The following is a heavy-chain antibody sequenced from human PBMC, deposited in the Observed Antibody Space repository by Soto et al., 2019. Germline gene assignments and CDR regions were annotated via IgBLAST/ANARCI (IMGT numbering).Heavy chain of an antibody. D-gene: IGHD1-1*01. CDR2: IYYSGST. CDR3: ASKPYSWNTWMVY. CDR1: GGSISSYY. Sequence: PSETLSLTCTVSGGSISSYYWSWIRQPPGKGLEWIGYIYYSGSTNYNPSLKSRVTISVDTSKNQFSLKLRSVTAADTAVYYCASKPYSWNTWMVYWGPGILVTVPQ. V-gene: IGHV4-59*12. J-gene: IGHJ4*02.